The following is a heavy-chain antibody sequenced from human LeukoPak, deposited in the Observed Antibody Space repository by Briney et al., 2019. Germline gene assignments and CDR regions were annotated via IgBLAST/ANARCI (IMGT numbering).Heavy chain of an antibody. CDR2: ISGSGGTT. D-gene: IGHD3-3*01. CDR1: GFTFSSYA. CDR3: AKDNGHVGDSEERATYGLDV. V-gene: IGHV3-23*01. J-gene: IGHJ6*02. Sequence: GGSLRLSCAASGFTFSSYAMSWVRQASGKGVEWVSAISGSGGTTYYADSVKGRFTFSRDSSKNTLFLQMNSLRAEDTAVYYCAKDNGHVGDSEERATYGLDVWGQGTTVTVAS.